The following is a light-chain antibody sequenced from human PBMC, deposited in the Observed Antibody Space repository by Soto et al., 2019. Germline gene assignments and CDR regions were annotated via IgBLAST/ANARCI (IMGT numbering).Light chain of an antibody. J-gene: IGKJ4*01. Sequence: DIQMTQSPSTLSASVGDRVTISCRASQSIDTYLGWRQQIPGRAPKVLIYRASNLETGVPSRFSGSGSGTEFTLTISSLQPDDVATYYCQQYVSYPVTFGGGTKVEIK. CDR3: QQYVSYPVT. V-gene: IGKV1-5*03. CDR1: QSIDTY. CDR2: RAS.